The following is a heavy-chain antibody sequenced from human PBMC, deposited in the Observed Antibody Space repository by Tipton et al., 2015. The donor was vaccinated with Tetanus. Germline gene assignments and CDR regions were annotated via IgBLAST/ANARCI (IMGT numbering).Heavy chain of an antibody. J-gene: IGHJ4*02. D-gene: IGHD2-21*02. CDR1: GGSFSNYY. Sequence: TLSLTCAVYGGSFSNYYWTWIRQPPGKGLEWIGEVHPSGSTSSNPSLNSRVTISVDTSKNQFSLRLTSVTAADTAVYYCAGGDDIGDWGFGGQGTLVTVSS. CDR2: VHPSGST. CDR3: AGGDDIGDWGF. V-gene: IGHV4-34*01.